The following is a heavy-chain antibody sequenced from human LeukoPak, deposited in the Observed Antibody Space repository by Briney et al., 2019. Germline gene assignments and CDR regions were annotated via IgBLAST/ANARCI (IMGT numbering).Heavy chain of an antibody. Sequence: ASVKVSCKASGYTFTSYGISWVRQAPGQGLEWMGWISAYNGNTNYAQKLQGRVTMTTDTSTSTAYMELRSLRSDDTAVYYCARVDPAYGILFSMGPGKQKFDPWGQGTLVTVSS. CDR2: ISAYNGNT. V-gene: IGHV1-18*01. D-gene: IGHD2-15*01. J-gene: IGHJ5*02. CDR1: GYTFTSYG. CDR3: ARVDPAYGILFSMGPGKQKFDP.